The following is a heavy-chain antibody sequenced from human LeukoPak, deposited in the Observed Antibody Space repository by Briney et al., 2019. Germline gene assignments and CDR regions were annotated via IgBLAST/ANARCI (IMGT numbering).Heavy chain of an antibody. CDR2: IKQDGSEK. CDR3: ARDSGVRDFDY. V-gene: IGHV3-7*04. D-gene: IGHD3-3*01. Sequence: GGSLRLSCTGSGFTFNIFWMSWVRQAPGRGLEWVANIKQDGSEKYYLDSVKGRFTISRDNAKNSLDLQMNSLRAEDTAVYYCARDSGVRDFDYWGQGTLVTVSS. CDR1: GFTFNIFW. J-gene: IGHJ4*02.